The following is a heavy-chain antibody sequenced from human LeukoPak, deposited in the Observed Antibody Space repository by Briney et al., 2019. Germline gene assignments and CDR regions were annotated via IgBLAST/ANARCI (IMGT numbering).Heavy chain of an antibody. Sequence: SETLSLTCAVSGGSISSDNWWSWVRQPPGKGLEWIGEIYHSGSTNYNPSLESRVTISVDKSKNHFSLKLSSVTAADMAVYYCARAGFKAAGSFLYWGQGTLVTVSS. CDR1: GGSISSDNW. V-gene: IGHV4-4*02. CDR2: IYHSGST. CDR3: ARAGFKAAGSFLY. J-gene: IGHJ4*02. D-gene: IGHD6-13*01.